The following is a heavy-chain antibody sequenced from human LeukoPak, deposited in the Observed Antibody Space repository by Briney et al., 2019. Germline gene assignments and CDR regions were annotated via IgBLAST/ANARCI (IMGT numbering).Heavy chain of an antibody. V-gene: IGHV6-1*01. CDR2: TYYRSRWFN. D-gene: IGHD2-21*02. CDR1: GDSVSTNSAA. CDR3: ARDFCGGDCPFDY. J-gene: IGHJ4*02. Sequence: SQTLSLTCAISGDSVSTNSAAWNWIRQSPSRGLEWLGRTYYRSRWFNDYAVSVRSRITITPDTSKNQFSLQLNSVTPEDTAVYYCARDFCGGDCPFDYWGQGTLVTVSS.